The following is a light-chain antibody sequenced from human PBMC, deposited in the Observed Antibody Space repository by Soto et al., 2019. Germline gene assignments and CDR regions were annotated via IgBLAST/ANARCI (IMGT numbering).Light chain of an antibody. Sequence: DIQMTQSPSSLSASVGDRVTTTCRASQSISKYLNWYQQKPGKAPKLLMYSASSLLSGVPSRFSGTGSGTDFTLTISSLQPEDFATYYCQQSNSVPFTFGGGTAVEIE. CDR2: SAS. CDR3: QQSNSVPFT. CDR1: QSISKY. J-gene: IGKJ4*01. V-gene: IGKV1-39*01.